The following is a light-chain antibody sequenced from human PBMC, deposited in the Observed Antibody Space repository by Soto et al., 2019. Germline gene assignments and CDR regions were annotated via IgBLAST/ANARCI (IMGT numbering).Light chain of an antibody. CDR3: QQRSNWPPT. J-gene: IGKJ2*01. V-gene: IGKV3D-20*02. CDR1: QSVGSSY. CDR2: DVS. Sequence: EIVLTQSPGTLSLSPGERATLSCRASQSVGSSYLTWYQQKPGQAPRLLIYDVSSRATGIPDRFSGSGSGTDFTLTISRLEPEDCAVYYCQQRSNWPPTFGQGTKLEIK.